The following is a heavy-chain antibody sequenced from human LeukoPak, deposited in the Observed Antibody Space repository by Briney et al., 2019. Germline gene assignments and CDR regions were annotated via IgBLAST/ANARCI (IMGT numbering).Heavy chain of an antibody. CDR2: IYHSGST. D-gene: IGHD6-13*01. CDR3: ARGLSVVAAADLYFDY. Sequence: SETLSLTCAVSGYSISSGYYWGWIRQPPGKGLEWIGSIYHSGSTYYDPSLKSRVTISVDTSKNQFSLKLSSGTAADTAVYYCARGLSVVAAADLYFDYWGQGTLVTVSS. V-gene: IGHV4-38-2*01. CDR1: GYSISSGYY. J-gene: IGHJ4*02.